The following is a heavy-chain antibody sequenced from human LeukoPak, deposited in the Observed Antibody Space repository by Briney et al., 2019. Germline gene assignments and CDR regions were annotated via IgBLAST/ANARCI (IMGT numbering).Heavy chain of an antibody. V-gene: IGHV3-30*02. J-gene: IGHJ4*02. CDR2: INHYGTIV. CDR3: AKNHAGRGAVAY. CDR1: GFTFVSHA. Sequence: GGSLRLSCAVSGFTFVSHAMNWVRQAPGKGLEWISFINHYGTIVYYADSVRGRFTISRDNSKSTLYLQMNSLRPEDTAVYYCAKNHAGRGAVAYWGQGTLVTVSS. D-gene: IGHD6-19*01.